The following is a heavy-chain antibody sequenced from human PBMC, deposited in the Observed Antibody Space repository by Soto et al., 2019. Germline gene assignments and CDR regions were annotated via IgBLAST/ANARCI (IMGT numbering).Heavy chain of an antibody. CDR1: GYTFTRYT. Sequence: RASVKVSCKASGYTFTRYTMSWVRQAPGQRLEWMGWINPDNGNTKSSQKFQDRVIITRDTSASTAYMDLSSLRSEDTAVYYCARGIATGQLDPWGQGTLVTSPQ. V-gene: IGHV1-3*01. CDR3: ARGIATGQLDP. J-gene: IGHJ5*02. CDR2: INPDNGNT. D-gene: IGHD2-15*01.